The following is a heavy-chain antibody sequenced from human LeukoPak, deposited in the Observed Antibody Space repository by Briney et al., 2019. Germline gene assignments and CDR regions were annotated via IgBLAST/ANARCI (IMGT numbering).Heavy chain of an antibody. Sequence: PSETLSLTSAVYGGSFSGYYWSWIRQPPGKGLEWIGEINHSGSTNYNPSLKSRVTISVDTSKNQFSLKLSSVTAADTAVYYCARSPVVPAALGYYYYGMDVWGKGTTVTVSS. V-gene: IGHV4-34*01. CDR1: GGSFSGYY. CDR3: ARSPVVPAALGYYYYGMDV. D-gene: IGHD2-2*01. CDR2: INHSGST. J-gene: IGHJ6*04.